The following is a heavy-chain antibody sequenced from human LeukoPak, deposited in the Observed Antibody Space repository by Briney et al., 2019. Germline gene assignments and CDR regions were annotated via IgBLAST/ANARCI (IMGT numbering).Heavy chain of an antibody. D-gene: IGHD4-23*01. CDR2: FYNSGRS. J-gene: IGHJ4*02. V-gene: IGHV4-59*08. Sequence: SETLSLTCTVSDDSISDYYRGWIRQPPGKGLEWIGYFYNSGRSTYNPSLKSRVTISLDTSKNQLSLKLRSVTAADTAVYYCARLSGNFVPAVINSWGQGTLVTVSS. CDR1: DDSISDYY. CDR3: ARLSGNFVPAVINS.